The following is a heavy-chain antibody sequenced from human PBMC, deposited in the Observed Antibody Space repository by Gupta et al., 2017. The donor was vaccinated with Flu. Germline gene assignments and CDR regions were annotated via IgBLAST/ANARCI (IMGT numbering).Heavy chain of an antibody. CDR1: SSYA. Sequence: SSYAMSWVRQAPGKGLEWVSAISGSGGSTYYADSVKGRFTISRDNSKNTLYLQMNSLRAEDTAVYYCAKGVTMIVVVPFDIWGQGTMVTVSS. CDR2: ISGSGGST. J-gene: IGHJ3*02. D-gene: IGHD3-22*01. CDR3: AKGVTMIVVVPFDI. V-gene: IGHV3-23*01.